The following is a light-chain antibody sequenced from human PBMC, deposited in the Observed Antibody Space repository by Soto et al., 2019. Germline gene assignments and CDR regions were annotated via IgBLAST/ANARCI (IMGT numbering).Light chain of an antibody. J-gene: IGKJ1*01. V-gene: IGKV1-39*01. CDR3: QQSYVIPRA. Sequence: DTQMTQSPSSLSASVGDRVTITCRASQSIGSYVNWYQQKPGKPPKLLIYAASSFLSGVPSRFTGSGYGTDFTLTISSLQPEDFATYYCQQSYVIPRAFGQGTTVEVK. CDR1: QSIGSY. CDR2: AAS.